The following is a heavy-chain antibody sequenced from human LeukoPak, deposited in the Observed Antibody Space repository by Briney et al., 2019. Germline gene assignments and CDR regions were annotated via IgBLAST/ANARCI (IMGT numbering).Heavy chain of an antibody. Sequence: ASVKGSCKASAYTFTSYDINWVRQATGQGLEWMGWMNPNSGNTGYAQKLQGRVTMTTDTSTSTAYMELRSLRSDDTAVYYCARDIGVPAAIPLDYWGQGTLVTVSS. V-gene: IGHV1-8*01. CDR3: ARDIGVPAAIPLDY. CDR2: MNPNSGNT. CDR1: AYTFTSYD. D-gene: IGHD2-2*01. J-gene: IGHJ4*02.